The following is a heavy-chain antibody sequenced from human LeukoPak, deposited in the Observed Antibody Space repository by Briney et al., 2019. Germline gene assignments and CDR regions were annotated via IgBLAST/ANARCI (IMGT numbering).Heavy chain of an antibody. CDR2: FDPEDGET. D-gene: IGHD6-13*01. CDR3: ATGQQLVRRAYYYYGMDV. V-gene: IGHV1-24*01. Sequence: ASVKVSCKVSGYTLTELSMHWVRQAPGKGLEWMGGFDPEDGETIYAQKFRGRVTMTEDTSTDTAYMELSSLRSEDTAVYYCATGQQLVRRAYYYYGMDVWGQGTTVTVSS. CDR1: GYTLTELS. J-gene: IGHJ6*02.